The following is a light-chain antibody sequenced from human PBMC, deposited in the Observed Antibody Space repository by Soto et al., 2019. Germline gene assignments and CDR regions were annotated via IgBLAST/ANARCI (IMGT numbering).Light chain of an antibody. V-gene: IGKV1-5*03. Sequence: DIQLTQSPSTLSASVGDRVTITCRASESIDIWLAWYQQRPGEAPKLLIYQASSLESGVPSRFSGSGSGTEFTLTISSLQPDDGASYYCQHHKRYLRTFGQGTKVEI. CDR1: ESIDIW. CDR2: QAS. J-gene: IGKJ1*01. CDR3: QHHKRYLRT.